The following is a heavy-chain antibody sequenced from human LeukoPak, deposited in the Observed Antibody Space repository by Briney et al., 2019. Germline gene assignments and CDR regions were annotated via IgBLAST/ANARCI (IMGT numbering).Heavy chain of an antibody. Sequence: ASVKVSCKASGYTFTSYDINWVRQATGQGLEWMGWMNPNSGNTGYAQKFQGRVTMTRNTSISTAYMELSSLRSEDTAVYYRARGWGYYDFWSGYYYYYGMDVWGQGTTVTVSS. D-gene: IGHD3-3*01. J-gene: IGHJ6*02. CDR2: MNPNSGNT. CDR1: GYTFTSYD. V-gene: IGHV1-8*01. CDR3: ARGWGYYDFWSGYYYYYGMDV.